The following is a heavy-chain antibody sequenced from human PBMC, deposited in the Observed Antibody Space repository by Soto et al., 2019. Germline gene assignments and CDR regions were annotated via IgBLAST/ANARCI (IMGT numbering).Heavy chain of an antibody. V-gene: IGHV3-30-3*01. CDR2: ISYDGSNK. Sequence: QVQLVESGGGVVQPGRSLRLSCAASGFTFSSYAMHWVRQAPGKGLEWVAVISYDGSNKYYADSVKGRFTISRDNSKTTMYLHMNSLRAEDTAVYYCARDLAVHNWNDGRDAFDIWGQGTMVTVSS. CDR1: GFTFSSYA. D-gene: IGHD1-20*01. J-gene: IGHJ3*02. CDR3: ARDLAVHNWNDGRDAFDI.